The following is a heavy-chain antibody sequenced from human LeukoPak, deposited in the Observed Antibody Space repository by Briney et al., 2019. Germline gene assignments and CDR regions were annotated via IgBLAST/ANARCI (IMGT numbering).Heavy chain of an antibody. CDR1: GGTFSSYA. D-gene: IGHD2-2*01. V-gene: IGHV1-69*05. J-gene: IGHJ4*02. Sequence: SVKVSCKASGGTFSSYAISWVRQAPGQGLEWMGGIIPIFGTANYAQKFQGRVTITTDESTSTAYMELSSLRSEDTAVYYCARGGVHGGVRYQLLSGGLRYWGQGTLVTVSS. CDR2: IIPIFGTA. CDR3: ARGGVHGGVRYQLLSGGLRY.